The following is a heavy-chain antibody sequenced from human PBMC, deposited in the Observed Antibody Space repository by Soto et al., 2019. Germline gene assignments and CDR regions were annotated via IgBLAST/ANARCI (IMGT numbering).Heavy chain of an antibody. CDR3: ASKEGVTYFDY. CDR2: ISSSSSYI. Sequence: GGSLRLSCTAGGFTFNHFGMHWVRQAPGKGLEWVSSISSSSSYIYYADSVKGRFTISRDNAKNSLYLQMNSLRAEDTAVYYCASKEGVTYFDYWGQGTLVTVSS. CDR1: GFTFNHFG. D-gene: IGHD2-21*02. V-gene: IGHV3-21*01. J-gene: IGHJ4*02.